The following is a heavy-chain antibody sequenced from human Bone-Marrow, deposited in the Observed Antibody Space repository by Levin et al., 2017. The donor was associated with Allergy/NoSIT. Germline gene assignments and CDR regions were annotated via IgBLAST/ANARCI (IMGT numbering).Heavy chain of an antibody. J-gene: IGHJ3*02. CDR2: INVYNGET. CDR1: GYNFRTFG. D-gene: IGHD3-16*01. Sequence: GASVKVSCKASGYNFRTFGITWVRQAPGQGLEWMGWINVYNGETNYAQNLQGRVTVTTDTSTSTAYMELRSLRSDDTAVYYCARGGGIRAAFDTWGQGTMVTVSS. CDR3: ARGGGIRAAFDT. V-gene: IGHV1-18*01.